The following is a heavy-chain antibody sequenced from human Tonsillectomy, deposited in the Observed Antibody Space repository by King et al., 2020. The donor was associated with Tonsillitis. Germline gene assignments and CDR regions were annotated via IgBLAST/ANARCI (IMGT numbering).Heavy chain of an antibody. D-gene: IGHD6-13*01. Sequence: QLQESGPGLVKPSGTLSLTCAVSGGSISSSNWWSWVRQPPGKGLEWIGEIYHSGSANYNPSLKSRGTISVDKSKNQFSLKLSSVTAADTAVYYCARERRIAAAGTAAYYGMDVWGQGTTVTVSS. CDR2: IYHSGSA. CDR3: ARERRIAAAGTAAYYGMDV. V-gene: IGHV4-4*02. J-gene: IGHJ6*02. CDR1: GGSISSSNW.